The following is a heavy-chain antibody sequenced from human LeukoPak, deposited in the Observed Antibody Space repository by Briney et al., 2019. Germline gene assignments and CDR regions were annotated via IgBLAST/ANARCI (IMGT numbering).Heavy chain of an antibody. CDR3: GKAQASYCSGGSCDAFDI. Sequence: GGSLRLSCAGSGFIFDDYAINWVRQAPGMGLEWVSAITGSSGVTFYTDSVKGRFTISRDNSKNTLYLQMNSLRPDDAAVYYCGKAQASYCSGGSCDAFDIWGQGTMVTVSS. V-gene: IGHV3-23*01. CDR1: GFIFDDYA. D-gene: IGHD2-15*01. J-gene: IGHJ3*02. CDR2: ITGSSGVT.